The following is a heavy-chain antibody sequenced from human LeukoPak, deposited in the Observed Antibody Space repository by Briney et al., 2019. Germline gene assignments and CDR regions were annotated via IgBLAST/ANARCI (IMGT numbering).Heavy chain of an antibody. CDR2: INHSGST. J-gene: IGHJ3*02. CDR1: GGSFSGYY. V-gene: IGHV4-34*01. D-gene: IGHD3-16*01. Sequence: SETLSLTCAVYGGSFSGYYWSWIRQPPGKGLEWIGEINHSGSTNYSPSLKSRVTISVDTSKNQFSLKLSSVTAADTAVYYCARVMTTFTPWDAFDIWGQGTMVTVSS. CDR3: ARVMTTFTPWDAFDI.